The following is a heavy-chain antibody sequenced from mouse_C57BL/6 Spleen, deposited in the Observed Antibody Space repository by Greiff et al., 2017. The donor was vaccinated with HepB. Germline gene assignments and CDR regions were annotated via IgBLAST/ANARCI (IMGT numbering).Heavy chain of an antibody. Sequence: EVKLVESGGGLVKPGGSLKLSCAASGFTFSSYAMSWVRQTPEKRLEWVATISDGGSYTYYPDNVKGRFTISRDNAKNNLYLQMSHLKSEDTAMYYCARDGWYYFDYWGQGTTLTVSS. CDR2: ISDGGSYT. D-gene: IGHD2-3*01. CDR1: GFTFSSYA. V-gene: IGHV5-4*01. CDR3: ARDGWYYFDY. J-gene: IGHJ2*01.